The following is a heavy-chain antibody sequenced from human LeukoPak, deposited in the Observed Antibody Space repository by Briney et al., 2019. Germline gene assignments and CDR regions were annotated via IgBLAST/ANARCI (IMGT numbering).Heavy chain of an antibody. CDR2: IKQDGSEK. CDR1: GFTFSSYW. Sequence: QPGGSLRLSCAASGFTFSSYWMSWVRQAPGKGLEWVANIKQDGSEKYYVDSVKGRFTISRDNAKNSLYLQMNSLRAEDTAVYYCARDGRRGGDCPDYWGQGTLVTVSS. J-gene: IGHJ4*02. V-gene: IGHV3-7*01. D-gene: IGHD2-21*02. CDR3: ARDGRRGGDCPDY.